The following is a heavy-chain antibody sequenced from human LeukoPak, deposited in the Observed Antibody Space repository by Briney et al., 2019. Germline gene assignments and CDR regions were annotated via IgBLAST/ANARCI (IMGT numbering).Heavy chain of an antibody. V-gene: IGHV3-7*03. D-gene: IGHD6-19*01. CDR1: GFTVSSNY. J-gene: IGHJ4*02. CDR3: ARSYSTGWYPNYFDY. Sequence: PGGSLRLSCAASGFTVSSNYMSWVRQAPGKGLEWVASIKQDGSEKHYVDSVRGRCTISRDNAKNSLYLQMNSLRVEDTALYYCARSYSTGWYPNYFDYWGQGTLVTVSS. CDR2: IKQDGSEK.